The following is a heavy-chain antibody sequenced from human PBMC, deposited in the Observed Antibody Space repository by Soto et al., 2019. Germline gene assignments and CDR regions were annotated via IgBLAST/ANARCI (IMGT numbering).Heavy chain of an antibody. J-gene: IGHJ4*02. CDR1: GYTFTSYG. D-gene: IGHD3-22*01. CDR3: ARDIVYYYDSSGYIFDY. Sequence: ASVKVSCKASGYTFTSYGISWVRQAPGQGLEWMGWISAYNGNTNYAQKLQGRVTMTTDTSTSTAYMELRSLRSDDTAVYYCARDIVYYYDSSGYIFDYWGQGTLVTVSS. CDR2: ISAYNGNT. V-gene: IGHV1-18*04.